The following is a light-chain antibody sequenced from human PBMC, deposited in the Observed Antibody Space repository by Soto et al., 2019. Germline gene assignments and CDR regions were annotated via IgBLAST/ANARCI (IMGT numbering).Light chain of an antibody. J-gene: IGKJ1*01. CDR1: QDIGND. V-gene: IGKV1-6*02. CDR2: AAS. CDR3: LQVFNFPRA. Sequence: AIQMTQSPSSLAGSVGDRLTITCRASQDIGNDLGWYQQKPGKAPKLLIYAASSLQSGVSSRFSGSGSGTEFTLTISSLQPQDFATYYCLQVFNFPRAFGQGNTV.